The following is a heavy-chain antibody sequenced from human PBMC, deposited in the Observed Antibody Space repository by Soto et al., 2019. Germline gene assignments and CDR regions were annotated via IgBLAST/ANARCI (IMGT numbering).Heavy chain of an antibody. Sequence: QVQLQESGPGLVKPSETMSLTCTVSGVSISNSYCSWVRQPPGKKLEWIGHIWNSGTTDYNPSLRGRVTMSVEKSKNQGPLRLGSVTATDTAVYYCARGGGSYTTGWYNDYWGQGTLVTVSS. D-gene: IGHD6-19*01. J-gene: IGHJ4*02. CDR2: IWNSGTT. CDR3: ARGGGSYTTGWYNDY. CDR1: GVSISNSY. V-gene: IGHV4-4*08.